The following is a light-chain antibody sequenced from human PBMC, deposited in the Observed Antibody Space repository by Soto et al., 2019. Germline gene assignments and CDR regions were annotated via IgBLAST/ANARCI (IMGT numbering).Light chain of an antibody. CDR1: QSISSW. Sequence: DIQMTQSPSTLSVSVGYRFSITWRCSQSISSWLAWYQQKPGKAPKLLIYKASYLQSWVPSTFSGSGSGTEFTLTISSLQPDDFATYYCQQYKSYSSWTFGQGTKVDIK. V-gene: IGKV1-5*03. CDR2: KAS. CDR3: QQYKSYSSWT. J-gene: IGKJ1*01.